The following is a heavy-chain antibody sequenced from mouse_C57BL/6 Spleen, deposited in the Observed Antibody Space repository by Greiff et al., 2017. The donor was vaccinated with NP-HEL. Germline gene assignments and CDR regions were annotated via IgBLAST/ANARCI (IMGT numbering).Heavy chain of an antibody. CDR2: INPYNGGT. CDR1: GYTFTDYY. D-gene: IGHD2-2*01. CDR3: ARGGYDEEDYAMDY. V-gene: IGHV1-19*01. J-gene: IGHJ4*01. Sequence: EVQLQQSGPVLVKPGASVKMSCKASGYTFTDYYMNWVKQSHGKSLEWIGVINPYNGGTSYNQKFKGKATLTVDKSSSTAYMELNSLTSEDSAVYYCARGGYDEEDYAMDYWGQGTSVTVSS.